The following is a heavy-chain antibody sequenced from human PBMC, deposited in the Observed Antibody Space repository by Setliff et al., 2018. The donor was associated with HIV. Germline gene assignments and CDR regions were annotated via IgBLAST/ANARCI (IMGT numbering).Heavy chain of an antibody. CDR3: VTDPGYSSTWYSESFQH. V-gene: IGHV1-24*01. CDR2: FDPEDGET. D-gene: IGHD6-13*01. J-gene: IGHJ1*01. Sequence: ASVKVSCKISGYTLTELSIHWVRQAPGKGLEWMANFDPEDGETFYAQKFQGRLTMTEDTSTDTAYMELSSLRSDDTAMHYCVTDPGYSSTWYSESFQHWGQGTVVTVSS. CDR1: GYTLTELS.